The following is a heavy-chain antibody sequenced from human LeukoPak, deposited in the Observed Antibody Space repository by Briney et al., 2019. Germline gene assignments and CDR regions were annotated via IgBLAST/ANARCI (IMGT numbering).Heavy chain of an antibody. CDR3: AKLESWYYFDY. D-gene: IGHD2-15*01. J-gene: IGHJ4*02. CDR1: GLTFSNYA. V-gene: IGHV3-23*01. CDR2: ISGSGGST. Sequence: PGGSLRLSCAASGLTFSNYAMSWVRQAPGKGLEWVSVISGSGGSTYYADSVKGRFTISRDNSKNTLYLQMISLRAEDTAVYYCAKLESWYYFDYWGLGTLVTVSS.